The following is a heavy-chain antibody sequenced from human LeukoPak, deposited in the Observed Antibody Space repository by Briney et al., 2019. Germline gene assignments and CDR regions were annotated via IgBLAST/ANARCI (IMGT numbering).Heavy chain of an antibody. J-gene: IGHJ5*02. D-gene: IGHD3-22*01. Sequence: PGGSLRLSCAASGFTFSSYAMHWVRQAPGKGLEWVAVISYDGSNKYYADSVKGRSTISRDNSKNTLYLQMNSLRAEDTAVYYCARDELDYYDSSGYYHNWFDPWGQGTLVTVSS. CDR2: ISYDGSNK. V-gene: IGHV3-30*04. CDR1: GFTFSSYA. CDR3: ARDELDYYDSSGYYHNWFDP.